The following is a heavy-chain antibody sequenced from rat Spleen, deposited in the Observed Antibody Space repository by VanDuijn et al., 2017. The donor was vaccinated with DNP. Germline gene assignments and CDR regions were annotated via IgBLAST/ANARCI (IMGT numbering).Heavy chain of an antibody. CDR2: ISHDGGRT. V-gene: IGHV5-17*01. CDR1: GFSFSDSG. CDR3: ARHEERAWVLY. J-gene: IGHJ3*01. Sequence: EVQLVESGGDLVQPGRSLKVSCATSGFSFSDSGMVWVRQAPERGLEWVASISHDGGRTYYRDSVTGRFTISRDNIRNTLYLQMGSLRSEDTANYYCARHEERAWVLYWGRGTLVSVSS. D-gene: IGHD1-7*01.